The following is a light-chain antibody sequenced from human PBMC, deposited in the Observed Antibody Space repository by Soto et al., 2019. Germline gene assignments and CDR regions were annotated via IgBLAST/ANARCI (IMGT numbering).Light chain of an antibody. Sequence: QSVLTQPPSASGTPGQRVTISWSGISSHIGSKTVHWYQQLRGTAPKLLIYSNNQRPPGVPDRFSGSKSGTSASLAISGLQSEDEADYYCAAWDDTLNRRVFGRGTHLTVL. CDR3: AAWDDTLNRRV. J-gene: IGLJ2*01. CDR1: SSHIGSKT. CDR2: SNN. V-gene: IGLV1-44*01.